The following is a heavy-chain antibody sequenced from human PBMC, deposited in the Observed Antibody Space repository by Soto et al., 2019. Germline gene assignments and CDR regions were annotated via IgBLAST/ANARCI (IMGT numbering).Heavy chain of an antibody. CDR2: TNHSGST. V-gene: IGHV4-34*01. D-gene: IGHD3-10*01. CDR1: GGSFSGYY. Sequence: PSETLSLTCAVYGGSFSGYYWSWIRQPPGKGLEWIGETNHSGSTNYNLSLKSRVTISVDTSKNQFSLKLSSVTAADTAVYYCARTLFGARDAFDIWGQGTMVTVSS. J-gene: IGHJ3*02. CDR3: ARTLFGARDAFDI.